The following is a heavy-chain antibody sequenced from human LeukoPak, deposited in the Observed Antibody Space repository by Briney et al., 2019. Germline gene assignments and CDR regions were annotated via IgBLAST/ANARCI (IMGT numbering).Heavy chain of an antibody. V-gene: IGHV3-23*01. CDR3: ASDRRDGYNWYDY. D-gene: IGHD5-24*01. J-gene: IGHJ4*02. Sequence: GGSLRLSCAASGFTFSSYAMSWVRQAPGKGLEWVSAISGSGGSTYHADSVKGRFTISRDNSKNTLYLQMNSLRAEDTAVYYCASDRRDGYNWYDYWGQGTLVTVSS. CDR2: ISGSGGST. CDR1: GFTFSSYA.